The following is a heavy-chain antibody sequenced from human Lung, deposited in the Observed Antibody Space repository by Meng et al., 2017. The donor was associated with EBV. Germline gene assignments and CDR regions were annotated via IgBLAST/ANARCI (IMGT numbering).Heavy chain of an antibody. Sequence: QVQLVQAGSELKKPGAAVKVSCKASGYTVSTYTIMWVRQAHGRCLEWMGWISTNSGTPTYTQGFTGRFVFSLDTSVSTAYLQISSLKAEDTAVYYCARGGNFDPWGQGTLVTVSS. D-gene: IGHD2/OR15-2a*01. V-gene: IGHV7-4-1*02. CDR2: ISTNSGTP. J-gene: IGHJ5*02. CDR3: ARGGNFDP. CDR1: GYTVSTYT.